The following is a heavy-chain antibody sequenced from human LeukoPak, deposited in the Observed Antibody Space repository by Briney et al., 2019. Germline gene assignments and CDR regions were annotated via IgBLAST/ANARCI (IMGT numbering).Heavy chain of an antibody. CDR2: MNPSTGNT. D-gene: IGHD3-22*01. V-gene: IGHV1-8*01. CDR3: ARGGYYYNSSGYPGGVDY. CDR1: GSTFTSYD. Sequence: ASVKVSCKASGSTFTSYDINWVRQATGQGLEWMGWMNPSTGNTGYAQKFQGRVTMTRDTSISTAYMELSSLKSEDTAVYYCARGGYYYNSSGYPGGVDYWGQGTLVTVSS. J-gene: IGHJ4*02.